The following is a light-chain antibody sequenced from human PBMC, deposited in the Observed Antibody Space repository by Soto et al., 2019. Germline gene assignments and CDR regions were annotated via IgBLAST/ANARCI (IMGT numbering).Light chain of an antibody. Sequence: QSVLTQPPSASGTPGQRVTMSCCGSSSNIGSNYVYWYQQLPGTAPKLLIYRNNQRPSGVPDRFSGSKSGTSVSLAISGLRSEDEADYYCSAWDDSLSTVVFGGGTKLTVL. V-gene: IGLV1-47*01. CDR1: SSNIGSNY. CDR3: SAWDDSLSTVV. J-gene: IGLJ2*01. CDR2: RNN.